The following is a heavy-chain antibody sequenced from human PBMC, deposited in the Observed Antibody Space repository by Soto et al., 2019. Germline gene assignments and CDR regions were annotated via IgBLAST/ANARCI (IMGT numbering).Heavy chain of an antibody. CDR1: GFTFSNYG. Sequence: QVQLVESGGGVVQPGRSLRLSCAASGFTFSNYGIHWVRQAPGKGLEWVAVISYDGSNKYYADSVKGRFTISRDNSKNTLYLQMNSLRAEDTAVYYCAKGDWFDPWGLGTLVTVSS. CDR3: AKGDWFDP. CDR2: ISYDGSNK. V-gene: IGHV3-30*18. J-gene: IGHJ5*02.